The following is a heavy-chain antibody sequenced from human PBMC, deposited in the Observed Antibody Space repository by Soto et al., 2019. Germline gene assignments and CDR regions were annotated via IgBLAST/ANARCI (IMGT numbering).Heavy chain of an antibody. V-gene: IGHV5-51*01. CDR2: IYPGDSDT. D-gene: IGHD2-2*01. Sequence: PGESLKISCKGSGYIFTSYWIGWVRQMPGKGLEWMGIIYPGDSDTRYSPSFQGQVTISADKSISTAYLQWSSLKASDTAMYYCAEQGGSKVVLSDVHYYYYGMDVWGQGTTVTVSS. J-gene: IGHJ6*02. CDR1: GYIFTSYW. CDR3: AEQGGSKVVLSDVHYYYYGMDV.